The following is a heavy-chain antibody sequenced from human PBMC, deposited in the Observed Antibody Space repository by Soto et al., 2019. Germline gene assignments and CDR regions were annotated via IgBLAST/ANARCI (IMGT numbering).Heavy chain of an antibody. V-gene: IGHV3-23*01. Sequence: VGSLRLSCAASGFTFSSYAMSWVRQAPGKGLEWVSAISGSGGSTYYGDSVKGRFTISRDNSKNTLYLQMNSLRAEDTAVYYCAKTVAAVGTVYWGQGTQVTVSS. CDR3: AKTVAAVGTVY. CDR1: GFTFSSYA. J-gene: IGHJ4*02. CDR2: ISGSGGST. D-gene: IGHD6-13*01.